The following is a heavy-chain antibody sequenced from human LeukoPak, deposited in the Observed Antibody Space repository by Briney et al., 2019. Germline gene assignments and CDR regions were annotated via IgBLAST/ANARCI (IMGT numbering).Heavy chain of an antibody. V-gene: IGHV1-18*01. J-gene: IGHJ6*02. CDR2: ISAYNGNT. D-gene: IGHD3-10*01. CDR3: ARDTAQLLWFGEAGMDV. CDR1: GYTFTSYG. Sequence: GASVKVSCKASGYTFTSYGISWVRQAPGQGLEWMGWISAYNGNTNYAQKLQGRVTMTTDTSTSTAYMELRSLRSDDTAVYYCARDTAQLLWFGEAGMDVWGQGTTVTVSS.